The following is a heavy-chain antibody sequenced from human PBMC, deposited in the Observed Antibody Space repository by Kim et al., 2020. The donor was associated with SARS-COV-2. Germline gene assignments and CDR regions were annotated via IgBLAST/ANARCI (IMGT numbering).Heavy chain of an antibody. CDR3: AYGGNSPFDY. V-gene: IGHV4-39*01. CDR2: ST. D-gene: IGHD2-21*02. Sequence: STYYTPSLKSRVTISVDTSKNQFSLKLSSVTAADTAVYYCAYGGNSPFDYWGQGTLVTVSS. J-gene: IGHJ4*02.